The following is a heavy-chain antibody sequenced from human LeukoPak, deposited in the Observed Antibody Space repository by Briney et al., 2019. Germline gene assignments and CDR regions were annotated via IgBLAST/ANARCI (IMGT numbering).Heavy chain of an antibody. CDR3: ARDIVATPYYYYGMDV. Sequence: ASVKVSCKASGYTFTGYYMHWVRQAPGQGLEWMGWINPNSGGTNYAQKVQGWVTMTRDTSISTAYMELSRLRSDDTAVYYCARDIVATPYYYYGMDVWGQGTTVTVSS. CDR1: GYTFTGYY. D-gene: IGHD5-12*01. CDR2: INPNSGGT. V-gene: IGHV1-2*04. J-gene: IGHJ6*02.